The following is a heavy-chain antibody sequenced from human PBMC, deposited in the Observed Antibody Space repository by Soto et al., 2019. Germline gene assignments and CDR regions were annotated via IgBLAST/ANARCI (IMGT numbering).Heavy chain of an antibody. D-gene: IGHD3-3*01. CDR2: IYYSGST. CDR3: ARAFTIFGVAAFDY. CDR1: GGSISSYY. J-gene: IGHJ4*02. V-gene: IGHV4-59*01. Sequence: PSETLCLTCTVSGGSISSYYWSWIRQPPGKGLEWIGYIYYSGSTNYNPSLKSRVTISVDTSKNQFSLKLSSVTAADTAVYYCARAFTIFGVAAFDYWGQGTLVTVSS.